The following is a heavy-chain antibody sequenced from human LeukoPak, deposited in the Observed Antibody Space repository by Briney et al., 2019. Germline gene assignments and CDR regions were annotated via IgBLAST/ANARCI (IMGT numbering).Heavy chain of an antibody. CDR1: GFTFSSYS. Sequence: GSLRLSCAASGFTFSSYSMNWVRQAPGKGLEWVSSISSSSSYIYYADSVKGRFTISRDNSKNTLSLQMHSLRAEDTAVYYCAKWTYFNFWSGPGGFENWGRGTLVTVSS. CDR2: ISSSSSYI. V-gene: IGHV3-21*04. D-gene: IGHD3-3*01. J-gene: IGHJ4*02. CDR3: AKWTYFNFWSGPGGFEN.